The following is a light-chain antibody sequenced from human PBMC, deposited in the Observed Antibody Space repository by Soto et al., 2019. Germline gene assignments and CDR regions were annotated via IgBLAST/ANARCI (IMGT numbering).Light chain of an antibody. Sequence: QSAMTQPASVSGSPGQSITISCTGTSSDVGSYNLVSWYQQHPGKAPKLMIYECSKRPSGVSNRFSGSKSGNTASLTISGLQAEDEAEYYCCSYAGSSTVVFGGGTKVTVL. V-gene: IGLV2-23*01. CDR3: CSYAGSSTVV. J-gene: IGLJ2*01. CDR1: SSDVGSYNL. CDR2: ECS.